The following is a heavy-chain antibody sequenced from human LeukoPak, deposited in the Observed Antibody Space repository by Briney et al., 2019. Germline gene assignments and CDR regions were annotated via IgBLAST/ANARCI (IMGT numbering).Heavy chain of an antibody. CDR2: VTSYNGDT. D-gene: IGHD3-3*01. Sequence: ASVRVSFKASGYTFNNYGISWVRQAPGQGLEWMGWVTSYNGDTNYAQKFQGRVTMSTDTSTSTAYMELRSLRSDDTALYYCARDSKPLFGVVIEDYYYYYMDVWGKGTTVTVSS. CDR3: ARDSKPLFGVVIEDYYYYYMDV. J-gene: IGHJ6*03. V-gene: IGHV1-18*01. CDR1: GYTFNNYG.